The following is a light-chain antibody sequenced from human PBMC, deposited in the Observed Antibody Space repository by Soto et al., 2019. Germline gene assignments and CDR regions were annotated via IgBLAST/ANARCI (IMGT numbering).Light chain of an antibody. J-gene: IGKJ1*01. V-gene: IGKV1-5*01. Sequence: DLQIAQSPSTPAAFVGDRVTITLRASQSISSWLAWYQQKPGKAPKLLIYDASSLESGGPSRFSGSGSGAEFTLTISSLQPDDFATYYCQQYNSYSPRTFGQGTKVDIK. CDR1: QSISSW. CDR2: DAS. CDR3: QQYNSYSPRT.